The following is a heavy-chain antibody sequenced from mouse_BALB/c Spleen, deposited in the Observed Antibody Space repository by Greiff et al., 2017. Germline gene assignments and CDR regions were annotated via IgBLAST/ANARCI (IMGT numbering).Heavy chain of an antibody. CDR2: IYPGNSDT. J-gene: IGHJ4*01. V-gene: IGHV1-5*01. Sequence: VQLQQSGTVLARPGASVKMSCKASGYTFTSYWMHWVKQRPGQGLEWIGAIYPGNSDTSYNQKFKGKAKLTAVTSTSTAYMELSSLTNEDSAVYYCTREHQYYDAMDYWGQGTSVTVSS. CDR1: GYTFTSYW. CDR3: TREHQYYDAMDY.